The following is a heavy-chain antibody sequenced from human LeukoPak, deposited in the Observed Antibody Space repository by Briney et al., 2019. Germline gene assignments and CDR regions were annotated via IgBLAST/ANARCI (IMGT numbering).Heavy chain of an antibody. CDR3: AKDTGKYSYGYWSGFDI. Sequence: GGSLRLSCAASGFTFTSSGMHWVRQAPGKGLEWVAVISYDGSSKYYADSVKGRFTISRDNSKNTRYLQMNTLTAEDTAVYYCAKDTGKYSYGYWSGFDIWGQGTMVTVSS. CDR1: GFTFTSSG. V-gene: IGHV3-30*18. CDR2: ISYDGSSK. D-gene: IGHD5-18*01. J-gene: IGHJ3*02.